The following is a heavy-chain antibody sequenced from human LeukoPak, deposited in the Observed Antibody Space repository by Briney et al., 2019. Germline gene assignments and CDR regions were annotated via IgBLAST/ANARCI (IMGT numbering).Heavy chain of an antibody. CDR1: GGTFSSYA. CDR2: IIPIFGTA. J-gene: IGHJ5*02. Sequence: GASVTVSCKASGGTFSSYAISWVRQAPGQGLEWMGGIIPIFGTANYAQKFQGRVTITADESTSTAYMELSSLRSEDTAVYYCANEVGTYYYDSSGYHNWFDPWGQGTLVTVSS. CDR3: ANEVGTYYYDSSGYHNWFDP. D-gene: IGHD3-22*01. V-gene: IGHV1-69*01.